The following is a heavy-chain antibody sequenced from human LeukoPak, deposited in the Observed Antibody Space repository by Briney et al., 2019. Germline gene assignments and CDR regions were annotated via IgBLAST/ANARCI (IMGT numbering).Heavy chain of an antibody. D-gene: IGHD3-10*01. CDR3: ARKSASGNYPLDY. J-gene: IGHJ4*02. CDR1: GFNFGSYS. V-gene: IGHV3-23*01. Sequence: GGSLRLSCAASGFNFGSYSMTWVRQAPGKGLEWVSVISADSATTFYADSVKGRFTISRDNDKNTVFLQMSSLRAEDTALYYCARKSASGNYPLDYWGQGTLVTVSP. CDR2: ISADSATT.